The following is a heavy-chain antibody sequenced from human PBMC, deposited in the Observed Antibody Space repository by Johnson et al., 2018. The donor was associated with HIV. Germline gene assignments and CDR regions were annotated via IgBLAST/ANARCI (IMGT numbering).Heavy chain of an antibody. CDR1: GFTFRSYA. CDR3: ARGRGWWLQLGGAFDI. Sequence: QVQLVESGGGVMQPGKSLRLSCEASGFTFRSYAMHWVRQAPGKGLEWVAVITYDGRNKYYTDSVKGRFTISRDNSKNTLYLQMNSLRAEDTAIYYCARGRGWWLQLGGAFDIWGQGTMVTVSS. D-gene: IGHD5-24*01. CDR2: ITYDGRNK. V-gene: IGHV3-30*04. J-gene: IGHJ3*02.